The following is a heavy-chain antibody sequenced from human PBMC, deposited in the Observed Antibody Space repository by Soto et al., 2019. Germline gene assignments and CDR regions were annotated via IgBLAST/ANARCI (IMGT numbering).Heavy chain of an antibody. V-gene: IGHV4-59*01. J-gene: IGHJ5*02. CDR3: ARDRGRDYDFWSGSDWFDT. CDR2: IYYSGST. D-gene: IGHD3-3*01. CDR1: GGSISSYY. Sequence: SETLSLTCTVSGGSISSYYWSWIRQPPGKGLEWIGYIYYSGSTNYNPSLKSRVTISVDTSKNQFSLKLSSVTAADTAVYYCARDRGRDYDFWSGSDWFDTWGQGTLVTVSS.